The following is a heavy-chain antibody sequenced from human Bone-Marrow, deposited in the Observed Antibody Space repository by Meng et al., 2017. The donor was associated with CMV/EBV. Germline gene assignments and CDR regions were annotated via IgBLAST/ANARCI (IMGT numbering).Heavy chain of an antibody. CDR1: GYTFTGYY. D-gene: IGHD1-26*01. CDR2: INPNSGGT. Sequence: ASVKVSCKASGYTFTGYYMHWVRQAPGQGLEWMGWINPNSGGTNYAQKFQGRVTMTRDTSIGTAYMELSRLRSDDTAVYYCARVSLGATGDDYWGQGPRVTVSS. J-gene: IGHJ4*02. CDR3: ARVSLGATGDDY. V-gene: IGHV1-2*02.